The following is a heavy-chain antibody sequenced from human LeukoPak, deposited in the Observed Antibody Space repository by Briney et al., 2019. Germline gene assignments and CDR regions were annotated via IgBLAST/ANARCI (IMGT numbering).Heavy chain of an antibody. CDR1: GGSFSGYY. J-gene: IGHJ5*02. CDR2: INHSGST. Sequence: PSETLSLTCAIYGGSFSGYYWSWIRQPPGKGLEWIGEINHSGSTNYNPSLKSRVTISVDTSKNQFSLKLSSVTAADTAVYYCAQTTFWFDPWGQGTLVTVSS. CDR3: AQTTFWFDP. V-gene: IGHV4-34*01. D-gene: IGHD4-11*01.